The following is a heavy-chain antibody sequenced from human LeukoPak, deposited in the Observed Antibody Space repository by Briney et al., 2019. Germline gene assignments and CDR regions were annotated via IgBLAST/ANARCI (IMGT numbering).Heavy chain of an antibody. V-gene: IGHV4-59*01. CDR1: GGSISTYY. D-gene: IGHD1-26*01. J-gene: IGHJ3*02. CDR2: IDYSAST. Sequence: TSETLSLTCTVSGGSISTYYWSWIRQPPGKGLEWIAYIDYSASTNYNPSLKSRVTISVDTSKNQFSLKLSSVTAADTAVYYCARDSRRELLHAFDIWGQETMVTVSS. CDR3: ARDSRRELLHAFDI.